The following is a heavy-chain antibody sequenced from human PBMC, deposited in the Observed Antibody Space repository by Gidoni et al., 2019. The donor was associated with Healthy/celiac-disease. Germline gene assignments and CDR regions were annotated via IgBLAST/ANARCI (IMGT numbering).Heavy chain of an antibody. CDR1: GFTFSSYG. D-gene: IGHD2-2*01. J-gene: IGHJ4*02. CDR2: ISYDGSNK. V-gene: IGHV3-30*18. Sequence: QVQLVESGGGVVQPGRSLRLSCAASGFTFSSYGMHWVRQAPGKGLEWVAVISYDGSNKYYADSVKGRFTISRDNSKNTLYLQMNSLRAEDTAVYYCAKDLYCSSTSCDGLFDYWGQGTLVTVSS. CDR3: AKDLYCSSTSCDGLFDY.